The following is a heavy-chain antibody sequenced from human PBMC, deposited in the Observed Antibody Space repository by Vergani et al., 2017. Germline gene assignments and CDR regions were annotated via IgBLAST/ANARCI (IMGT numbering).Heavy chain of an antibody. V-gene: IGHV4-59*12. CDR1: GGSISSYY. Sequence: QVQLQESGPGLVKPSETLSLTCTVSGGSISSYYWSWIRQPPGKGLEWIGYIYYSGSTYYNPSLKSRVTISVDTSKNQFSLKLSSVTAADTAVYYCARDASYYFDYWGQGTLVTVSS. CDR2: IYYSGST. J-gene: IGHJ4*02. CDR3: ARDASYYFDY. D-gene: IGHD6-6*01.